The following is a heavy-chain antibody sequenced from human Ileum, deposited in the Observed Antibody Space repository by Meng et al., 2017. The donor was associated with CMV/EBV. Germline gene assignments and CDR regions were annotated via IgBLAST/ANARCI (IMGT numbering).Heavy chain of an antibody. CDR3: VTADHHAIKY. D-gene: IGHD5-12*01. CDR1: GSFSPYT. CDR2: INQYGST. V-gene: IGHV4-34*01. Sequence: QVQIQQWGAGLWKPSEPLSLTCSLGGSFSPYTWSWIRQAPGKGLEWIGEINQYGSTNFNPSVKSRVTISRDTSKNQFSLRLNSVTAAAAAVYYCVTADHHAIKYWGQGTLVTVSS. J-gene: IGHJ4*02.